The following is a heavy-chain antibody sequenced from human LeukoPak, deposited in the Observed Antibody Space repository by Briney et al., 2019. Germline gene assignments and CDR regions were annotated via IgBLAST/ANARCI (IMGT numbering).Heavy chain of an antibody. D-gene: IGHD3-22*01. V-gene: IGHV3-23*01. J-gene: IGHJ4*02. CDR2: ISGSGGST. CDR1: GFTFSSYA. CDR3: AKDFGPYYYDSSVYPN. Sequence: GGSLRLSCAASGFTFSSYAMSWVRQAPGKGMEWVSAISGSGGSTYYADSVKGRFTISRDNSKNTLYLQMNSLRAEDTAVYYCAKDFGPYYYDSSVYPNWGQGTLVTVSS.